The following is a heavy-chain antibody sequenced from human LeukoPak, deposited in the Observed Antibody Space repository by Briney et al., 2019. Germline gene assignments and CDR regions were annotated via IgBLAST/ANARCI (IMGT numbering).Heavy chain of an antibody. Sequence: SETLSLTCTVSGGSISSYYWNWIRQPAGKGLEWIGRIYTSGSTNYNPSLKSRVTMSVDTSKNQFSLKLSSVTAADTAVYYCARDRGYSGYDLADYYFDYWGQGTLVTVSS. D-gene: IGHD5-12*01. CDR1: GGSISSYY. J-gene: IGHJ4*02. CDR3: ARDRGYSGYDLADYYFDY. CDR2: IYTSGST. V-gene: IGHV4-4*07.